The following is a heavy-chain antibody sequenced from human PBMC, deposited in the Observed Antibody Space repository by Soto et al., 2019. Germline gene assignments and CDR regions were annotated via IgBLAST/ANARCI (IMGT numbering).Heavy chain of an antibody. D-gene: IGHD3-22*01. J-gene: IGHJ4*02. Sequence: SETLSLTCTVSGGSISSGDYYWSWIRQPPGKGLEWIGYIYYSGSTYYNPSLKSRVTISVDTSKNQFSLKLSSVTAADTAVYYCARGFDSYYDSTYFDYWGQGTLVTVSS. CDR3: ARGFDSYYDSTYFDY. V-gene: IGHV4-30-4*01. CDR2: IYYSGST. CDR1: GGSISSGDYY.